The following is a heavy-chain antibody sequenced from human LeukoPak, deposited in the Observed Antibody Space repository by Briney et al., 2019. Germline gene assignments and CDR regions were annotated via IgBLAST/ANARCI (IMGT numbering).Heavy chain of an antibody. D-gene: IGHD3-10*01. CDR3: ARLSAMLRGPEPIYYFDY. V-gene: IGHV3-21*01. J-gene: IGHJ4*01. CDR2: ISSSSSNI. Sequence: GGSLRLSCAASGFSFSVSGMNWVRQAPGKGLEWVAYISSSSSNINYADSVRGRFTISRDNARNSLYLHMDSLRVEDTAMYYCARLSAMLRGPEPIYYFDYWGQGTLVTVSS. CDR1: GFSFSVSG.